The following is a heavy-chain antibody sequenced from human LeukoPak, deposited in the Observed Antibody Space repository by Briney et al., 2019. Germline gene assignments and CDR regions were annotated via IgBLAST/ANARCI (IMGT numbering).Heavy chain of an antibody. CDR2: INPNSGGT. J-gene: IGHJ4*02. CDR1: GYTFTGYY. CDR3: ARDGEGDYYDSSGYPRY. V-gene: IGHV1-2*02. D-gene: IGHD3-22*01. Sequence: ASVKVSCKASGYTFTGYYMHWVRQAPGQGLEWMGWINPNSGGTNYAQKFQGRVTMTTDTSTSTAYMELRSLRSDDTAVYYCARDGEGDYYDSSGYPRYWGQGTLVTVSS.